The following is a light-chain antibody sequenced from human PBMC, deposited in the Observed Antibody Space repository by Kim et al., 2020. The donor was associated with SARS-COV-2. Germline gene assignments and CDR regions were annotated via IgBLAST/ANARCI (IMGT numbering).Light chain of an antibody. V-gene: IGLV3-1*01. CDR2: QDI. CDR3: KAWDSSTAV. J-gene: IGLJ2*01. CDR1: KLGDKY. Sequence: SYELTQPPSVSVSPGQTASITCSGDKLGDKYACWYQQKPGQSPVLVIYQDIKRPSGIPERFSGSNSGNTATLTISGTQAMDEADYYCKAWDSSTAVFGGG.